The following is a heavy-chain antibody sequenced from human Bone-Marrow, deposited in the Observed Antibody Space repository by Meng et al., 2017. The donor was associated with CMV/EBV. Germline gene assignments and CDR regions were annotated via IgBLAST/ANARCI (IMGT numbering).Heavy chain of an antibody. D-gene: IGHD6-13*01. CDR3: ARGSSWVDY. CDR2: IYSGGST. J-gene: IGHJ4*02. V-gene: IGHV3-66*02. Sequence: GESLKISCAASGFTVSSNYMSWVRQAPGKGLEWVSVIYSGGSTYYADSGKGRFTISRDNSKNTLYLQMNSLRAEDTAVHYCARGSSWVDYWGQGTLVTVPQ. CDR1: GFTVSSNY.